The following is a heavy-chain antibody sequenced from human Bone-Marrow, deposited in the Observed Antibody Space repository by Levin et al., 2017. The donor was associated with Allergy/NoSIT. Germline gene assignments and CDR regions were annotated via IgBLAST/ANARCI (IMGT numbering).Heavy chain of an antibody. Sequence: GESLKISCKASGYTFTNYGISWVRQAPGQGLEWMAWISAYNGKRNSAQKLQGRVTLTTDTPTSTAYMELRSLRSDDTDVYYCVRDDKTSCSGTTCPYFDYWGQGTLVTVSS. D-gene: IGHD2-2*01. CDR1: GYTFTNYG. CDR3: VRDDKTSCSGTTCPYFDY. CDR2: ISAYNGKR. J-gene: IGHJ4*02. V-gene: IGHV1-18*01.